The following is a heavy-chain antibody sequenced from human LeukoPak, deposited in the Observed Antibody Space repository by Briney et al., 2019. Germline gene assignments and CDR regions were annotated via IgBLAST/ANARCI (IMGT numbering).Heavy chain of an antibody. J-gene: IGHJ4*02. CDR2: ISGNGGST. V-gene: IGHV3-23*01. Sequence: GGSLRLSCAASGFTFSSYAMSWVRQAPGKGLEWVSAISGNGGSTYYADSVKGRFTISRDNSKNTVYLQMNSLSAEDAAVYYCVKDDGWVQYANWGQGTLVTVSS. D-gene: IGHD5-24*01. CDR3: VKDDGWVQYAN. CDR1: GFTFSSYA.